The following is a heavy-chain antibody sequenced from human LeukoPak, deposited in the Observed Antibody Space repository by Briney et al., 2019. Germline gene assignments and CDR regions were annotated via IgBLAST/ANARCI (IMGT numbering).Heavy chain of an antibody. D-gene: IGHD5-24*01. V-gene: IGHV3-11*04. CDR3: AVPDGYNDAFDI. CDR1: GFTLSDYY. CDR2: IGTTTSSSI. J-gene: IGHJ3*02. Sequence: GGSLRLSCAASGFTLSDYYMTWIRQAPGKGLEWLSYIGTTTSSSIYYADSVKGRFTVSRDNAKNSLYLQMNSLRAEDTAVYYCAVPDGYNDAFDIWGQGTMVTVSS.